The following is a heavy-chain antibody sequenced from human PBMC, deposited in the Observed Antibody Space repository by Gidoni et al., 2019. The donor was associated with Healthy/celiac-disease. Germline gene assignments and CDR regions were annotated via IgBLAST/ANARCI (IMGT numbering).Heavy chain of an antibody. CDR3: ARGWYDILTGYTYYGMDV. Sequence: EVQLVESGGGLVKPGGSLRLSCSASGFTFSSYSMNWVRQAPGKGLEWVSSISSSSSYIYYADSVKGRFTISRDNAKNSLYLQMNSLRAEDTAVYYCARGWYDILTGYTYYGMDVWGQGTTVTVSS. V-gene: IGHV3-21*01. CDR1: GFTFSSYS. CDR2: ISSSSSYI. J-gene: IGHJ6*02. D-gene: IGHD3-9*01.